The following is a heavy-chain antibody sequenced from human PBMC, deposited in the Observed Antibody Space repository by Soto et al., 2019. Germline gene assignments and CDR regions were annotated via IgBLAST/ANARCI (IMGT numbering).Heavy chain of an antibody. CDR1: GYTFSTYP. Sequence: ASVKVSCKTSGYTFSTYPISWVRQAPGQGLEWVGWISTYNGKTNYGQKFQGRVTITTDTSTSTAYMDLRNLRSDDTAVYYCARDRVEAALGTFDQWGQGTLVTDSS. V-gene: IGHV1-18*01. CDR3: ARDRVEAALGTFDQ. J-gene: IGHJ4*02. D-gene: IGHD6-13*01. CDR2: ISTYNGKT.